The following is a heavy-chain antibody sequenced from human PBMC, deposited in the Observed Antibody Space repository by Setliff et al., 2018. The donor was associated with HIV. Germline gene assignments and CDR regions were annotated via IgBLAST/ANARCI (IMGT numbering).Heavy chain of an antibody. V-gene: IGHV4-39*02. Sequence: SETLSLTCTVSGGSISSSSYYWGWIRQPPGKGLEWIGSIYYSGRTYHNPSLKSRVTISVDTSKNHFSLKLSSVTAADTAVYYCARGSSNTWYYYFDSWGQGALVTVSS. CDR3: ARGSSNTWYYYFDS. CDR2: IYYSGRT. CDR1: GGSISSSSYY. J-gene: IGHJ4*02. D-gene: IGHD6-13*01.